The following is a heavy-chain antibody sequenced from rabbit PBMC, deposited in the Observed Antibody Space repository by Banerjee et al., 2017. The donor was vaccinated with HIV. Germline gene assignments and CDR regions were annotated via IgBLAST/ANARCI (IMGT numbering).Heavy chain of an antibody. CDR1: GFSLSSYW. D-gene: IGHD6-1*01. CDR2: MDAGSSGST. V-gene: IGHV1S40*01. J-gene: IGHJ4*01. CDR3: ARGDGAYAGYDGYAYAANL. Sequence: QSLEESGGDLVKPGASLTLTCTASGFSLSSYWICWVRQAPGKGLEWIACMDAGSSGSTNYASWAKGRFTISKTSSTTVTLQMTSLTAADTATYFCARGDGAYAGYDGYAYAANLWGQGTLVTVS.